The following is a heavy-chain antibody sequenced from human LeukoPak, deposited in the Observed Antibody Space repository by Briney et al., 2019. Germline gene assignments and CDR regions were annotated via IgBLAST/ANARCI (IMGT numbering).Heavy chain of an antibody. CDR3: ARHEPRGWTGNAFDH. V-gene: IGHV4-59*08. CDR2: IHSSGST. D-gene: IGHD3-10*01. CDR1: GGSMSDYY. J-gene: IGHJ4*02. Sequence: PSETLSLTCTVSGGSMSDYYWSWIRQPPGKGLEWIGYIHSSGSTNYNPSLKSRVTISVDTSSKHLSLKLSSVTAADTAVYYCARHEPRGWTGNAFDHWGQGTLVTVSS.